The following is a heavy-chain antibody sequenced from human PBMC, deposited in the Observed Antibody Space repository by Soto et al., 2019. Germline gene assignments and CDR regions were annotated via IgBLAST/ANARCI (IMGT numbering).Heavy chain of an antibody. J-gene: IGHJ4*02. CDR3: ASGGAAADFDY. Sequence: ASVKVSCKASGGTFSSYTISWVRQAPGQGLEWMGWINPNSGGTNYAQKFQGWVTMTRDTSISTAYMELSRLRSDDTAVYYCASGGAAADFDYWGQGTLVTVSS. D-gene: IGHD6-13*01. CDR2: INPNSGGT. CDR1: GGTFSSYT. V-gene: IGHV1-2*04.